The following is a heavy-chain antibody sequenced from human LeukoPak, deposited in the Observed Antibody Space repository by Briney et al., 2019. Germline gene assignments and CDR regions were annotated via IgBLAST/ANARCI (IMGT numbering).Heavy chain of an antibody. Sequence: GGTLRLSCAASGFTFSSYGMSWVRQAPGSGLEWVAFIRYDGENKDYVDSVKGRFTISRDNSKNTLFLQMNSLRAADTAVYYCATGIVEGGYFSGPVEYWGQGTLVTVSS. D-gene: IGHD3-22*01. CDR1: GFTFSSYG. CDR2: IRYDGENK. J-gene: IGHJ4*02. CDR3: ATGIVEGGYFSGPVEY. V-gene: IGHV3-30*02.